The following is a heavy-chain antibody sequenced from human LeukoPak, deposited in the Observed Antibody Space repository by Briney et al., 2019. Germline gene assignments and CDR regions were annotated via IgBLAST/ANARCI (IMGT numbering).Heavy chain of an antibody. V-gene: IGHV3-74*03. Sequence: GGSLRLSCAASGFTFSGHWMPWVRQAPGKGLAWVSRIDNDGTSTMYADFVQGRFTLSRDNTKNTLDLQMNSLRVEDTAVYYCARGTLGPDYWGQGTLVTVFS. CDR1: GFTFSGHW. CDR3: ARGTLGPDY. D-gene: IGHD2-2*01. J-gene: IGHJ4*02. CDR2: IDNDGTST.